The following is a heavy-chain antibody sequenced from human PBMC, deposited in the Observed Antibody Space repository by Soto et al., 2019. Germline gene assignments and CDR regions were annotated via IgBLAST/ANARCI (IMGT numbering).Heavy chain of an antibody. J-gene: IGHJ4*02. D-gene: IGHD3-22*01. CDR2: MNPNSGNT. V-gene: IGHV1-8*01. Sequence: ASVKVSCKTSGHTFTRYDINWVRQATGQGLEWMGWMNPNSGNTGYAQNFQGRVAMTRSTSISTAYMELSSLRSEDTAVYYCARGDDYDSSGYTSWGQGTLVSVSS. CDR3: ARGDDYDSSGYTS. CDR1: GHTFTRYD.